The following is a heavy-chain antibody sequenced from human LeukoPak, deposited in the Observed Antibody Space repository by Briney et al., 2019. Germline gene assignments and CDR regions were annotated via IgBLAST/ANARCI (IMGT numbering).Heavy chain of an antibody. V-gene: IGHV3-30*02. CDR3: GKGLAYTYPYSGNMDV. CDR1: GFTFSNHG. Sequence: GGSLRLSCAASGFTFSNHGMHWVRQAPGKGLEWVAFIRYDGTDKYYADSVKGRFTISRDNSENTVSLQLNSLRAEDTAVYYCGKGLAYTYPYSGNMDVWRKGTTVTIYS. J-gene: IGHJ6*03. CDR2: IRYDGTDK. D-gene: IGHD5-18*01.